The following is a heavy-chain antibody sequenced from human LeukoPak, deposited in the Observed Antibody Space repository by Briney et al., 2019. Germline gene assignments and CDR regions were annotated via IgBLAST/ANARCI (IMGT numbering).Heavy chain of an antibody. Sequence: SVKVSCKASGGTFSSYAISWVRQAPGQGLEWMGGIIPIFGTANYAQKFQGRVTITTDESTSTAYMELSSLRSEDTAVYYCARGPDIVVVPASNYYYYMDVWGKGPTVTVSS. CDR1: GGTFSSYA. CDR3: ARGPDIVVVPASNYYYYMDV. CDR2: IIPIFGTA. V-gene: IGHV1-69*05. J-gene: IGHJ6*03. D-gene: IGHD2-2*01.